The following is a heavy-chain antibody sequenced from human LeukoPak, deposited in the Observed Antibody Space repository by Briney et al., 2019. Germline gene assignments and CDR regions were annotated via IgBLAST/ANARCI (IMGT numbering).Heavy chain of an antibody. CDR2: ISSSGSVT. CDR3: ARPGITAFDI. D-gene: IGHD3-10*01. V-gene: IGHV3-48*01. Sequence: SGGSLRLSCVASGFTLSSHNINWVRQAPGKGLEWVSHISSSGSVTYYGDSVKGRITISRDNAKNSVSLYMNSLRAEDSAVYYCARPGITAFDIWGQGTMVTVSP. J-gene: IGHJ3*02. CDR1: GFTLSSHN.